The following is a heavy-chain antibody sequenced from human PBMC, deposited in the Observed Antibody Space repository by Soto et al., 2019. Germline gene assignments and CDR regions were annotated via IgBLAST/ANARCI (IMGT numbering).Heavy chain of an antibody. V-gene: IGHV4-34*01. CDR2: INHSGST. J-gene: IGHJ4*02. Sequence: PSETLSLTCAVYGGSFSGYYWSWIRQPPGKGLKWIGEINHSGSTNYNPSLKSRVTISVDTSKNQFSLKLSSATAADTAVYYCARGSAVTYYYGSGSYGGRYYFDYWGQGTLVTVSS. CDR3: ARGSAVTYYYGSGSYGGRYYFDY. D-gene: IGHD3-10*01. CDR1: GGSFSGYY.